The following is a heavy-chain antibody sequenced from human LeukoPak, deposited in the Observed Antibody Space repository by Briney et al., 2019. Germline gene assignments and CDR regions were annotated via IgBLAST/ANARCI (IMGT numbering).Heavy chain of an antibody. CDR2: ISGSSGST. CDR1: AFTFSGYA. CDR3: AKDGSGTYYRGDFDY. V-gene: IGHV3-23*01. D-gene: IGHD3-10*01. J-gene: IGHJ4*02. Sequence: GGSLRLSCAASAFTFSGYAMNWVRQAPGKGLEWVSSISGSSGSTYYTDSVKGRFTISRDNSKNTLYLQMNSLRAEDTAVYYCAKDGSGTYYRGDFDYWGQGTLVTVSS.